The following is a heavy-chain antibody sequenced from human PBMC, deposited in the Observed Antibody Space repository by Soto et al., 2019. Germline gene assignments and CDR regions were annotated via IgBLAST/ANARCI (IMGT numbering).Heavy chain of an antibody. J-gene: IGHJ4*02. CDR1: GFTFSNFG. CDR3: AGGGSYYV. Sequence: QVQVVESGGGVVHPEKSLRLSCAASGFTFSNFGMHWVRQAPGKGLEWVAVISNDGTSENYAQSVKGRFTISRDNSKNTLYHQMNSLGAEDTAVYYGAGGGSYYVWGQGTLVTVSS. CDR2: ISNDGTSE. D-gene: IGHD1-26*01. V-gene: IGHV3-30*03.